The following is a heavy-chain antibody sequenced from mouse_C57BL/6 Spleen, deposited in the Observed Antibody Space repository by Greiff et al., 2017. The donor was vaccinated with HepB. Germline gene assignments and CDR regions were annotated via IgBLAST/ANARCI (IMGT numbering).Heavy chain of an antibody. J-gene: IGHJ4*01. V-gene: IGHV1-78*01. CDR2: IYPRDGST. D-gene: IGHD1-1*01. CDR1: GYTFTDHT. CDR3: ARYTVVATNAMDY. Sequence: VKLQESDAELVKPGASVKISCKVSGYTFTDHTIHWMKQRPEQGLEWIGYIYPRDGSTKYNEKFKGKATLTADKSSSTAYMQLNSLTSEDSAVYFCARYTVVATNAMDYWGQGTSVTVSS.